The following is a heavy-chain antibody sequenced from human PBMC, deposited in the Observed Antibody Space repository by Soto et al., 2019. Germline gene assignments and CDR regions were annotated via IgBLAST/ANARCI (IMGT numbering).Heavy chain of an antibody. CDR1: GFTFSSYG. V-gene: IGHV3-33*01. Sequence: QVQLVESGGGVVQPGRSLRLSCAASGFTFSSYGMHWVRQAPGKGLEWVAVIWYDGSNKYYADSVKGRFTISRDNSKHTLYLQINSLRAEDTAVYYCASLWFGDPRPFDYWGQGTLVTVSS. CDR2: IWYDGSNK. D-gene: IGHD3-10*01. CDR3: ASLWFGDPRPFDY. J-gene: IGHJ4*02.